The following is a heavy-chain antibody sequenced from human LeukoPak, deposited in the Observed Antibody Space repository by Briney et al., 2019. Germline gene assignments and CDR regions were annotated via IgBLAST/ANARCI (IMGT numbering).Heavy chain of an antibody. D-gene: IGHD5-12*01. J-gene: IGHJ4*02. CDR3: AKGAYDYIEMGYFDY. V-gene: IGHV3-30*04. CDR2: ISYDGSNK. Sequence: PGGSLRLSCAASGFTFSSYAMHWVRQAPGKGLEWVAVISYDGSNKYYADSVKGRFTISRDNSKNTLFLQMNSLRAEDTAVYYCAKGAYDYIEMGYFDYWGQGTLVTVSS. CDR1: GFTFSSYA.